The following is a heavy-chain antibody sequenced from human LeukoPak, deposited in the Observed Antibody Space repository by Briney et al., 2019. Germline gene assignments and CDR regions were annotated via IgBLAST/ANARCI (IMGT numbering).Heavy chain of an antibody. J-gene: IGHJ4*02. Sequence: ASVKVSCKASGYTFTSYYMHWVRQAPGQGLEWMGIINPSGGSTSYAQKFQGRVTMTRDTSTSTVYMELSSLRSEDTAVYYCARDDSRSGYSYDTCYFDYWGQGTLVTVSS. D-gene: IGHD5-18*01. CDR3: ARDDSRSGYSYDTCYFDY. CDR1: GYTFTSYY. CDR2: INPSGGST. V-gene: IGHV1-46*01.